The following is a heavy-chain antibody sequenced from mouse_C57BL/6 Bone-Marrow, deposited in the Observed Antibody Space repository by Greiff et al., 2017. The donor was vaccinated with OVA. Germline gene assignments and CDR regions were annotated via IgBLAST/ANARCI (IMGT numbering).Heavy chain of an antibody. Sequence: EVKLMESGGGLVQPGGSLKLSCAASGFTFSDSYMYWVRQTPEKRLEWVAYISNGGGSTYYPDTVKGRFTISRDNAKNTLYLQMSRLKSEDTAMYYCARHRRVLRRDFDVWGTGTTVTVSS. CDR2: ISNGGGST. V-gene: IGHV5-12*01. J-gene: IGHJ1*03. D-gene: IGHD1-2*01. CDR3: ARHRRVLRRDFDV. CDR1: GFTFSDSY.